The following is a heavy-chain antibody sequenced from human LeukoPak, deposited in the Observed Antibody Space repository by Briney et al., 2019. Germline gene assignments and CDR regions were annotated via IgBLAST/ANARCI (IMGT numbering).Heavy chain of an antibody. Sequence: ASVKVSCKASGYTFTGYYMHWVRQAPGQGLEWMGWINPNSGGKNYAQKFQGRVTMTRETSISTAYMELSRLRSDDTAVYYCARTGSKVVPAASSRTYYFDYWGQGTLVTVSS. D-gene: IGHD2-2*01. J-gene: IGHJ4*02. CDR2: INPNSGGK. V-gene: IGHV1-2*02. CDR3: ARTGSKVVPAASSRTYYFDY. CDR1: GYTFTGYY.